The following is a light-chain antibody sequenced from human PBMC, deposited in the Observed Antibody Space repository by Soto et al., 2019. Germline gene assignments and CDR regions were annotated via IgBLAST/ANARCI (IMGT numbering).Light chain of an antibody. Sequence: EIVLTQSPATLSFSPVEISTLSCRASQSVSSYLAWYQPKPGQAPRLLIYDASNRATGIPARFSGSGSGTDFTLTISSLEPEDFAVYYCQKRSNWPITFGQGTRLEIK. CDR3: QKRSNWPIT. CDR2: DAS. V-gene: IGKV3-11*01. CDR1: QSVSSY. J-gene: IGKJ5*01.